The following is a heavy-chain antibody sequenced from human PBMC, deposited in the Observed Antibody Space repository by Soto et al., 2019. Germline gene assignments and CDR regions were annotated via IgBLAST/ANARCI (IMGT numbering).Heavy chain of an antibody. CDR1: GYTFTGYY. Sequence: ASVQVSCKASGYTFTGYYMHWVRQAPGQGLEWMGWINPNSGGTNYAQKFQGRVTMTRDTSISTAYMELSRLRSDDTAVYYCARSLWDGYCSGGSCYSRAKANYYGMDVWGQGTTVTVSS. V-gene: IGHV1-2*02. J-gene: IGHJ6*02. CDR2: INPNSGGT. D-gene: IGHD2-15*01. CDR3: ARSLWDGYCSGGSCYSRAKANYYGMDV.